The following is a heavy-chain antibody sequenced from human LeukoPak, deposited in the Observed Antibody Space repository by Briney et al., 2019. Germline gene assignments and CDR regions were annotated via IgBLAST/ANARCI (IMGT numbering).Heavy chain of an antibody. J-gene: IGHJ4*02. D-gene: IGHD3/OR15-3a*01. CDR3: ARVGGLAVSGYHDY. CDR1: GYTFTSYG. CDR2: ISAYNGNT. V-gene: IGHV1-18*01. Sequence: GASVKVSCKASGYTFTSYGITWLRQAPGQGLERLGWISAYNGNTNYVQNFQGRVTMTTDTSTSTAYMELRSLRSDDTAVYYCARVGGLAVSGYHDYWGQGTLVTVSS.